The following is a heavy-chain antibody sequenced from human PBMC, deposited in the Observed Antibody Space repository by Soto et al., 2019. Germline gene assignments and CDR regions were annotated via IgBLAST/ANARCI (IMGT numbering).Heavy chain of an antibody. V-gene: IGHV3-74*01. D-gene: IGHD5-12*01. CDR1: GFTFSSFW. CDR3: TRGASGYGNFDY. Sequence: EVQLVESGGALVQPGGSLRLSCAASGFTFSSFWLHWVHQTPGKGLVWISRLNGDGSSSSYADSVTGRFTISRDTATNTLYLQMNSLRPEDTALYYCTRGASGYGNFDYWGLGTLVTVSS. J-gene: IGHJ4*02. CDR2: LNGDGSSS.